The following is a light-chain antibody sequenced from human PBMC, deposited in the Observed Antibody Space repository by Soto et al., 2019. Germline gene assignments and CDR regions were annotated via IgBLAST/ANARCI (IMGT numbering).Light chain of an antibody. CDR3: QQLNSYPLT. V-gene: IGKV1-9*01. CDR2: AAS. J-gene: IGKJ4*01. Sequence: IQLTQSPSPLSASVGDRVTITCRASQGISSYLAWYQQKPGKAPKLLIYAASTLQSGVPSRFSGSGSGTDFTLTISSLQPEDFASYYCQQLNSYPLTFGVG. CDR1: QGISSY.